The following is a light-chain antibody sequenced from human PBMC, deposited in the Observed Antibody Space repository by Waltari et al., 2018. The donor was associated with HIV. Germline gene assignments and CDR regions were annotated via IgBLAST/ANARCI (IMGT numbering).Light chain of an antibody. CDR3: ASLSNSITLVV. CDR2: DVK. CDR1: NSDIGASGY. J-gene: IGLJ2*01. Sequence: QSALSQPAPAPGSPGQSVTISCNGTNSDIGASGYVSWYQKFPDTVPILLIYDVKKRPSGVSSRFSGSKAANTASLTISGLQPEDEADFYCASLSNSITLVVFGGGTHLTVL. V-gene: IGLV2-14*01.